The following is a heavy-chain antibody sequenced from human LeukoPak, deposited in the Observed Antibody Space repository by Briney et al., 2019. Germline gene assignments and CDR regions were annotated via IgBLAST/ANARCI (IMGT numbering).Heavy chain of an antibody. V-gene: IGHV3-23*01. D-gene: IGHD4-23*01. J-gene: IGHJ4*02. CDR1: EFTFSSYG. Sequence: GGSLRLSCAASEFTFSSYGMSWVRQAPGKGLEWVSAISGSGGSTYYADSVKGRFTISRDNSKNTLYLQMNSLRAEDTAVYYCARSRFDYVGDYFDYWGQGTLVTVSS. CDR3: ARSRFDYVGDYFDY. CDR2: ISGSGGST.